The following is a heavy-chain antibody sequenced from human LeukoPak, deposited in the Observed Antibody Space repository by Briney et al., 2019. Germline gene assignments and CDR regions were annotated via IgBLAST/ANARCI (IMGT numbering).Heavy chain of an antibody. D-gene: IGHD2-2*01. J-gene: IGHJ4*02. CDR2: ISGAGGSGST. CDR1: GFTFSSYA. CDR3: AKPRCSSTSCSLGYFDD. Sequence: GASLRLPCAVSGFTFSSYAMSWVRQAPGKGLEWVSAISGAGGSGSTYYADSVKGRFTISRDNSKNTLYLQMNSLRAEDTAVYYCAKPRCSSTSCSLGYFDDWGQGALVTVSS. V-gene: IGHV3-23*01.